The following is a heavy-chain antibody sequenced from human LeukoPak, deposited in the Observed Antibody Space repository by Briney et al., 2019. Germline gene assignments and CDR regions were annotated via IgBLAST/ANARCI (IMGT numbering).Heavy chain of an antibody. CDR3: AKNYYDSSGYYYFDY. D-gene: IGHD3-22*01. CDR1: GFTFSSYE. V-gene: IGHV3-48*03. J-gene: IGHJ4*02. Sequence: PGGSLRLSCAASGFTFSSYEMNWVRQAPGKGLEWVSYISSSGSTIYYADSVKGRFTISRDNPKNTVYLQMNGLRAEDTAVYYCAKNYYDSSGYYYFDYWGQGTLVTVSS. CDR2: ISSSGSTI.